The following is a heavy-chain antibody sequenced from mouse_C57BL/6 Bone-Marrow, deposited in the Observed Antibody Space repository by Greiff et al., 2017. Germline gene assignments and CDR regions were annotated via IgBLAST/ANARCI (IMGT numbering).Heavy chain of an antibody. CDR2: IDPSDSYT. Sequence: QVQLQQPGAELVMPGASVKLSCKASGYTFTSYWMHWVKQRPGQGLEWIGEIDPSDSYTNYNQKFKGKSTLTVDKSSSTAYMQLSSMTSEDSAVYYCARHYFDYGGQGTTLTVSS. CDR3: ARHYFDY. CDR1: GYTFTSYW. J-gene: IGHJ2*01. V-gene: IGHV1-69*01.